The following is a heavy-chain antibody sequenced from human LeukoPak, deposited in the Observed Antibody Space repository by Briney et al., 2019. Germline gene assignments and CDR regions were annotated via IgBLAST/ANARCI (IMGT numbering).Heavy chain of an antibody. D-gene: IGHD5-12*01. Sequence: PSETLSLTCTVSGGSTSNYYWSWIRQPPGKGLEWTAYIFQSGDARYNPSLKSRVTIALDTSKNQFSLTLSSVTAADTAVYYCARHFLRGGFDSWGQGVLVPVSS. CDR3: ARHFLRGGFDS. V-gene: IGHV4-59*08. CDR1: GGSTSNYY. J-gene: IGHJ4*02. CDR2: IFQSGDA.